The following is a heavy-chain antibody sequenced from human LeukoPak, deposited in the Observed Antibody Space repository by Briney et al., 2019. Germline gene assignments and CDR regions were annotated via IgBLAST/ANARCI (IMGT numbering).Heavy chain of an antibody. J-gene: IGHJ4*02. CDR1: GFTFSTYA. D-gene: IGHD1-26*01. V-gene: IGHV3-23*01. CDR3: ARRTRGSSGGYFDY. CDR2: ISDSGGNT. Sequence: GGSLRLSCAASGFTFSTYAMIWVRQAPGRGLEGVSAISDSGGNTYYADSVKGRFTISRDNSKNTLHVQMNRLRAEHTAVYYCARRTRGSSGGYFDYWGQGTLVAVYS.